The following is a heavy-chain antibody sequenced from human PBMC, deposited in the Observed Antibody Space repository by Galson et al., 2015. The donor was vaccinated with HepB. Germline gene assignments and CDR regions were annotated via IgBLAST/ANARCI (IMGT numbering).Heavy chain of an antibody. V-gene: IGHV4-39*01. CDR1: GGSISSSSYY. CDR3: ARRGQWLGHYYFDY. D-gene: IGHD6-19*01. Sequence: SETVSLTCTVSGGSISSSSYYWGWIRQPPGKGLEWIGSIYYSGSTHYNPSLKSRVTISVDTSKNQFSLKLSSVTAADTAVYYCARRGQWLGHYYFDYWGQGTLVTVSS. CDR2: IYYSGST. J-gene: IGHJ4*02.